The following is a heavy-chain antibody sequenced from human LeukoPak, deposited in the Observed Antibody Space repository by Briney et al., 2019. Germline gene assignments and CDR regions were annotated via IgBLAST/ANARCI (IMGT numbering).Heavy chain of an antibody. CDR1: GGSISSYY. Sequence: SETLSLTCTVSGGSISSYYWSWIRQPPGKGLEWIGYIYYSGSTNYNPSLKSRVTISVDTSKNQFSLQLSSVTAADTAVYYCARRNYYYGSGSYYYYYYYYMDVWGKGTTVTISS. D-gene: IGHD3-10*01. J-gene: IGHJ6*03. V-gene: IGHV4-59*01. CDR2: IYYSGST. CDR3: ARRNYYYGSGSYYYYYYYYMDV.